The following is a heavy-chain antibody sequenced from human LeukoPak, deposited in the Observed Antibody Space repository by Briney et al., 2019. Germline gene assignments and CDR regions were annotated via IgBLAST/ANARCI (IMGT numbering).Heavy chain of an antibody. J-gene: IGHJ5*02. Sequence: GGSRRLSSAASKFTSNDYAMHCDRPAPGKGLEWVSGISRNSDNIGYADSVRGRFTISRDNAKNSLDLQMNSLKTEDTGVYYCAKDISSDYDDGGWFDPWGQGTLVAASS. CDR2: ISRNSDNI. CDR3: AKDISSDYDDGGWFDP. CDR1: KFTSNDYA. V-gene: IGHV3-9*02. D-gene: IGHD5-12*01.